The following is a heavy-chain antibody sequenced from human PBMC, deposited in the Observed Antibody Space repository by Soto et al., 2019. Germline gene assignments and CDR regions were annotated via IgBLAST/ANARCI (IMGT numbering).Heavy chain of an antibody. Sequence: QARLDQSGPEVKEPGSSVQVSCRTPGVVFSEYSRTHYTITWVRQAPGQGPEWVGRINPILGITDYAPSLQGRVTLSAVKMTSTAYMELRGLRSDDTAVYYCARDTHSWQTDDEVRQWWDHGLDVWGQGTTVTVSS. D-gene: IGHD2-15*01. CDR1: GVVFSEYSRTHYT. V-gene: IGHV1-69*08. J-gene: IGHJ6*02. CDR3: ARDTHSWQTDDEVRQWWDHGLDV. CDR2: INPILGIT.